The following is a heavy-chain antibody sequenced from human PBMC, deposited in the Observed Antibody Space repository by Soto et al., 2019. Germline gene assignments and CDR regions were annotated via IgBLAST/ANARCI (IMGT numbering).Heavy chain of an antibody. CDR3: ARVNIGRDGYKVV. V-gene: IGHV3-72*01. D-gene: IGHD5-12*01. Sequence: GGSLRLSCAASGFTFSDHYMDWVRQAPGKGLEWVGRTRNKANSYTTEYAASVKGRFTISRDDSKNSLYLQMNSLKTEDTAVYYWARVNIGRDGYKVVWGQGPMVTVSS. CDR2: TRNKANSYTT. J-gene: IGHJ3*01. CDR1: GFTFSDHY.